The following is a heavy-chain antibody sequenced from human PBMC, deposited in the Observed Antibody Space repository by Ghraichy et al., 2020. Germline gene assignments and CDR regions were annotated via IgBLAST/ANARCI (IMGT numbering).Heavy chain of an antibody. CDR1: GGSISSSSYY. D-gene: IGHD6-19*01. CDR2: IYYSGST. V-gene: IGHV4-39*01. Sequence: SETLSLTCTVSGGSISSSSYYWGWIRQPPGKGLEWIGSIYYSGSTYYNPSLKSRVTISVDTSKNQFSLKLSSVTAADTAVYYCARRFSVAGTVLWGQGTLVTVSS. J-gene: IGHJ4*02. CDR3: ARRFSVAGTVL.